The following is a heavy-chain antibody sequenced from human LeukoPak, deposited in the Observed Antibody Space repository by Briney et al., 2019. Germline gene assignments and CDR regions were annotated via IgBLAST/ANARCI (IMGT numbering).Heavy chain of an antibody. CDR3: ARNIRVEMATINANHFDY. CDR1: GGSFSGYY. V-gene: IGHV4-34*01. D-gene: IGHD5-24*01. J-gene: IGHJ4*02. Sequence: SETLSLTCAVYGGSFSGYYWSWIRQPPGKGLEWIGEINHSGSTNYNPSLKSRVTISVDTSKNQFSLKLSSVTAADTAVYYCARNIRVEMATINANHFDYRGQGTLVTVSS. CDR2: INHSGST.